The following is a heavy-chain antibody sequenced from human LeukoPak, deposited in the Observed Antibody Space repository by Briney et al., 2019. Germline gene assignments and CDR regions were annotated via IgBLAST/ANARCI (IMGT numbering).Heavy chain of an antibody. CDR3: AKDASMAT. CDR2: ISSSSAYI. D-gene: IGHD5-24*01. V-gene: IGHV3-21*01. Sequence: GGSLRLSCAAPGFTFSSYTMNWVRQAPGKGLEWVSSISSSSAYISYADLVKGRFTISRDNSKNTLYLQMNSLRAEDTAVYYCAKDASMATWGQGTLVTVSS. J-gene: IGHJ4*02. CDR1: GFTFSSYT.